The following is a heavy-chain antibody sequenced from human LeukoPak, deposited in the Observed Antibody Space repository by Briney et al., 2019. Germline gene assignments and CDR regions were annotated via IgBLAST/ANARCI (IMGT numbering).Heavy chain of an antibody. D-gene: IGHD3-10*01. Sequence: SVKVSCKASGGTLSSYAISWVRQAPGQGLEWMGGIIPIFGTANYAQKFQGRVTITADESTSTAYMELSSLRSEDTAVYYCATDYYGSGTSWGQGTLVTVSS. CDR1: GGTLSSYA. CDR2: IIPIFGTA. CDR3: ATDYYGSGTS. J-gene: IGHJ5*02. V-gene: IGHV1-69*01.